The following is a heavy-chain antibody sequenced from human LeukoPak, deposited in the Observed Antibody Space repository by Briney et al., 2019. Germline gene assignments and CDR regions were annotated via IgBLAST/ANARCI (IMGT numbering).Heavy chain of an antibody. CDR3: TREKAGVAFDI. CDR1: GFIFRNYA. V-gene: IGHV3-23*01. J-gene: IGHJ3*02. CDR2: IRGRGVGT. Sequence: GGSLRLSCVASGFIFRNYAMGWVRQAPGKGLEWVSTIRGRGVGTFYADSVKGRFTISRDNSNNTMSLQMNSLRADDTAVYYCTREKAGVAFDIWGQGTMVTVSS.